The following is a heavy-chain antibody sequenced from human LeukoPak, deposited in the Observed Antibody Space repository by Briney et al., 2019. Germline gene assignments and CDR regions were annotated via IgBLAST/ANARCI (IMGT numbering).Heavy chain of an antibody. CDR3: ARGWQLGGDLGDAFDI. J-gene: IGHJ3*02. CDR2: IIPIFGTT. V-gene: IGHV1-69*01. D-gene: IGHD2-21*01. Sequence: SVKVSCKTSGGTFSSYTITWVRQAPGQGLEWMGGIIPIFGTTNYAQKFQGRVTVTADESTSTAYMELSSLRSEDTAVYYCARGWQLGGDLGDAFDIWGQGTMVTVSS. CDR1: GGTFSSYT.